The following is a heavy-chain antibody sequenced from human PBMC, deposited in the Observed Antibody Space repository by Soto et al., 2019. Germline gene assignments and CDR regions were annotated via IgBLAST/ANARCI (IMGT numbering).Heavy chain of an antibody. CDR3: ARDPSNYYGSGSLWFDP. CDR2: TYYRSKWYN. D-gene: IGHD3-10*01. J-gene: IGHJ5*02. CDR1: GDSVSSNSAA. Sequence: SQTLSLTCAISGDSVSSNSAAWNWIRQSPSRGLEWLGRTYYRSKWYNDYAVSVKSRITINPDTAKNQFSLQLNSVTPEDTAVYYCARDPSNYYGSGSLWFDPWGQGTLVTVSS. V-gene: IGHV6-1*01.